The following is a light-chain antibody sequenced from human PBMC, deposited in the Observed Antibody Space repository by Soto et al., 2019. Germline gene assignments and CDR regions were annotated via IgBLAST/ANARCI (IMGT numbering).Light chain of an antibody. CDR2: GAS. CDR3: QQYNKWPPLT. J-gene: IGKJ4*01. Sequence: EILMTQSPATLSVSPGGRVTLSCRASQSVNNDLAWYQQKPGQAPGLLIYGASTRATGIPARFSGSGSGTEFTLTISSLQSEDFAVYYCQQYNKWPPLTFGGGTKVDIK. V-gene: IGKV3-15*01. CDR1: QSVNND.